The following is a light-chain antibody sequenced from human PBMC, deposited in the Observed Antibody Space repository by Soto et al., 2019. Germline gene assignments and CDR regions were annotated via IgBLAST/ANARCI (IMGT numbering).Light chain of an antibody. CDR2: NNN. J-gene: IGLJ7*01. CDR1: RSNIGSYT. CDR3: ATWDDSLNGAV. V-gene: IGLV1-44*01. Sequence: QPVLTQPPSASGTPGQRFTISCSGSRSNIGSYTVNWYQQLPGTAPKLLIYNNNQRPSGVPDRFSGSKSGTSASLAISGLQSEDEADYYCATWDDSLNGAVFGGGTQLTVL.